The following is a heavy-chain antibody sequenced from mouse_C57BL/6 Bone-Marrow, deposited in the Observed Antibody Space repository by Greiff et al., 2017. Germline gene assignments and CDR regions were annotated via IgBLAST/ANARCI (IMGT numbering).Heavy chain of an antibody. CDR1: GFTFSDAW. D-gene: IGHD2-14*01. CDR3: TPLFRSPCAMDY. Sequence: DVHLVESGGGLVQPGGSMKLSCAASGFTFSDAWMDWVRQSPEKGLEWVAEIRNKANNHATYYAESVKGRFTISRDDSKSSVYLQMNSLRAEDTGIYYCTPLFRSPCAMDYWGQGTSVTVSS. V-gene: IGHV6-6*01. CDR2: IRNKANNHAT. J-gene: IGHJ4*01.